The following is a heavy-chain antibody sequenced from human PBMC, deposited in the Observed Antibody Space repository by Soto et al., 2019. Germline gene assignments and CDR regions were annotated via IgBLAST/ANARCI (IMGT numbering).Heavy chain of an antibody. D-gene: IGHD1-26*01. Sequence: EVQLLESGGGLVQPGGSLRLSCAASGFTFSSYAMSWVRQAPGKGLEWVSAISGSGGSTYYADSVKGRFTISRDTSKNTLYLQRNGRSADDTGVYYGAKTFRLVGATSNFDYWGQGPLVTVSS. CDR3: AKTFRLVGATSNFDY. CDR2: ISGSGGST. CDR1: GFTFSSYA. V-gene: IGHV3-23*01. J-gene: IGHJ4*02.